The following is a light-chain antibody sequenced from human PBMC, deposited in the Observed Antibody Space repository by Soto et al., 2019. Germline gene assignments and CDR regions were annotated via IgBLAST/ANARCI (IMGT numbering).Light chain of an antibody. CDR1: QSISTY. CDR3: QQSYSNPT. V-gene: IGKV1-39*01. Sequence: DIPLTQSPSSLSASVGDRVTITCRASQSISTYLNWYQQKPGQAPKLLISAASSLQDGVPSSFSGSGSGTDFTLTISSLQPGDFATYYCQQSYSNPTFGPGTTVDLK. CDR2: AAS. J-gene: IGKJ3*01.